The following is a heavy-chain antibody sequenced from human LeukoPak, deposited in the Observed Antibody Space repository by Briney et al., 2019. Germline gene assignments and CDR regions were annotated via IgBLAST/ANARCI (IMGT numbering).Heavy chain of an antibody. D-gene: IGHD6-13*01. V-gene: IGHV3-23*01. CDR2: ISGSGGST. Sequence: GGSLRLSCAASGFTFSSYAMRWVRQAPGKGLEWVSAISGSGGSTYHADSVKGRFTISRDNSKNTLYLQMTSLRAEDTAVYYCARRNIAAAALDYWGQGTLVTVSS. CDR1: GFTFSSYA. J-gene: IGHJ4*02. CDR3: ARRNIAAAALDY.